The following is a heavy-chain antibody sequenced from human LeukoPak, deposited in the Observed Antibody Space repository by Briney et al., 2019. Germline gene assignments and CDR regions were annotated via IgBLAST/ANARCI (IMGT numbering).Heavy chain of an antibody. Sequence: SETLSLTCTVSGGSISSSSYYWGWIRQPPGKGLEWIGSIYYSGSTYYNPSPKSRVTISVDTSKNQFSLKLSSVTAADTAVYYCARGSPRAGDPMDVWGKGTTVTVSS. D-gene: IGHD7-27*01. CDR2: IYYSGST. CDR3: ARGSPRAGDPMDV. CDR1: GGSISSSSYY. J-gene: IGHJ6*03. V-gene: IGHV4-39*07.